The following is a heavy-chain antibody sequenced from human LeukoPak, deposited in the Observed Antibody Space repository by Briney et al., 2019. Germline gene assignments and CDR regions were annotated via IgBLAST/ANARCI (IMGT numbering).Heavy chain of an antibody. CDR1: GFTFSDYY. V-gene: IGHV3-11*04. CDR3: ARDGPGITIFGVVYFYYYYMDV. J-gene: IGHJ6*03. CDR2: ISSSGSTI. D-gene: IGHD3-3*01. Sequence: GGSLRLSCAASGFTFSDYYMSWIRQAPGKGLEWVSYISSSGSTIYYADSVKGRFAISRDNAKNSLYLQMNSLRAEDTAVYYCARDGPGITIFGVVYFYYYYMDVWGKGTTVTVSS.